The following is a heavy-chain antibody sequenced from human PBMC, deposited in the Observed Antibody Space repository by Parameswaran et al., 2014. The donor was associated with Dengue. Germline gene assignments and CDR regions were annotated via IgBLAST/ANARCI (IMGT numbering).Heavy chain of an antibody. J-gene: IGHJ4*02. CDR3: AKDHYSSGLDY. CDR2: ISYDGSNK. V-gene: IGHV3-30*18. Sequence: VRQAPGKGLEWVAVISYDGSNKYYADSVKSRFTISRDNSKNTLYLQMNSLRAEDTAVYYCAKDHYSSGLDYWGQGTLVTVSS. D-gene: IGHD3-22*01.